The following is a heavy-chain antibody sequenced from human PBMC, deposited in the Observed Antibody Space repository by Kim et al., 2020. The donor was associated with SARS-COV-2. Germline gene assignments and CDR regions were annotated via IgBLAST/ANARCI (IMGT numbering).Heavy chain of an antibody. V-gene: IGHV4-34*01. J-gene: IGHJ5*02. CDR1: GGSFSGYY. CDR2: INHSGST. CDR3: ARGRFYYGSGSYYNLRPGWFDP. D-gene: IGHD3-10*01. Sequence: SETLSLTCAVYGGSFSGYYWSWIRQPPGKGLEWIGEINHSGSTNYNPSLKSRVTISVDTSKNQFSLKLSSVTAADTAVYYCARGRFYYGSGSYYNLRPGWFDPWGQGTLVTVSS.